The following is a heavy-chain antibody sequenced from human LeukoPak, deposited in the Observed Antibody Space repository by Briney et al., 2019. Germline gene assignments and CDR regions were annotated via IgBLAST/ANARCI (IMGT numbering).Heavy chain of an antibody. CDR3: ARGRDTAMAYSSSWYGLDAFDI. CDR2: ISAYNGNT. Sequence: ASVKASCKASGYTFTSYGISWVRQAPGQGLEWMGWISAYNGNTNYAQKLQGRVTMTTDTSTSTAYMELRSLRSDDTAVYYCARGRDTAMAYSSSWYGLDAFDIWGQGTMVTVSS. D-gene: IGHD6-13*01. V-gene: IGHV1-18*01. J-gene: IGHJ3*02. CDR1: GYTFTSYG.